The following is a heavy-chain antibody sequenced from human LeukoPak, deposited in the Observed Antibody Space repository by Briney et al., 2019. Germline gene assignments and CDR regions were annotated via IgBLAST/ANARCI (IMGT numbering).Heavy chain of an antibody. CDR2: ISGDGSRT. J-gene: IGHJ4*02. D-gene: IGHD5-18*01. CDR3: VKDIQIRNVDTSLAGFDF. CDR1: GFTFDDYA. V-gene: IGHV3-43*02. Sequence: GGSLRLSCAASGFTFDDYAIHWVRQAPGRGLEWVSLISGDGSRTYYADSVKGRFTISRDNSKNSLYLQMSSLRTEDSAFYHCVKDIQIRNVDTSLAGFDFWGQGALVTVSS.